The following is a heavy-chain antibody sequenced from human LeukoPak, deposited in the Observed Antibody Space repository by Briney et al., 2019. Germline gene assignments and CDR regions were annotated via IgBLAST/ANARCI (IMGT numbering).Heavy chain of an antibody. V-gene: IGHV1-69*05. Sequence: SVKVSCKASGGTFSSYAISWVRQAPGQGLEWMGGIIPIFGRADYAQKFQDIVTITTDESTSTVYMELSSLRSEDTAVYYCARGETILNWFDPWGQGTLVTVSS. CDR3: ARGETILNWFDP. J-gene: IGHJ5*02. CDR2: IIPIFGRA. CDR1: GGTFSSYA. D-gene: IGHD1-1*01.